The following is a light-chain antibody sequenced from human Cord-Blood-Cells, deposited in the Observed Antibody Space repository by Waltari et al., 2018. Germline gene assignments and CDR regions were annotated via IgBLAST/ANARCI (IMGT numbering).Light chain of an antibody. CDR3: QQYNRYYS. CDR1: QSISSW. V-gene: IGKV1-5*03. Sequence: DIQMTQSPSTLSASVGDRVTITCRASQSISSWVAWYQQKPGKAPKLLIYKASSLESGVPSRFSGSESGTEFTLTISSLQPDDFATYYCQQYNRYYSFGQGTKLEIK. J-gene: IGKJ2*03. CDR2: KAS.